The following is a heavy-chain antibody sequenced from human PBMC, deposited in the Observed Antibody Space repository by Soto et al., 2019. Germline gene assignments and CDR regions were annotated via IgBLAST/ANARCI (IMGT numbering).Heavy chain of an antibody. CDR3: ARSGYNYYDSSGYMYYFDY. CDR2: ISSSSSYI. CDR1: GFTFSIYS. Sequence: GSLRLSCAASGFTFSIYSMNWVRQAPGKGLEWVSSISSSSSYIYYADSVKGRFTISRDNAKNSLYLQMNSLRAEDTAVYYCARSGYNYYDSSGYMYYFDYWGQGTLVTVSS. V-gene: IGHV3-21*01. D-gene: IGHD3-22*01. J-gene: IGHJ4*02.